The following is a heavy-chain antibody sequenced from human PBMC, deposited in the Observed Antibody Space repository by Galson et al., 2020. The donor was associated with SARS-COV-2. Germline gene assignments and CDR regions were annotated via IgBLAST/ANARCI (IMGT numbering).Heavy chain of an antibody. D-gene: IGHD5-12*01. J-gene: IGHJ4*02. V-gene: IGHV4-4*02. CDR3: ARAAMIYFDS. CDR1: GGSISSSNW. Sequence: SDTLSLTCPVPGGSISSSNWWGWVRQPPGKRLGWTGEIYHSGSTNYNPSLKSRVTISVDKSQNQFSLKLSSVTAADTAVYYCARAAMIYFDSWGQGTLVSV. CDR2: IYHSGST.